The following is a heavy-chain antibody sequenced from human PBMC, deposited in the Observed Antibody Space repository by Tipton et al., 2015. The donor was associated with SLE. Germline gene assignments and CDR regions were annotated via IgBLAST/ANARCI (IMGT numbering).Heavy chain of an antibody. CDR3: ARGYSYGYFDS. V-gene: IGHV1-2*06. J-gene: IGHJ4*02. CDR1: GYTFTGYY. Sequence: QLVQSGADVKKPGASVKVPCKASGYTFTGYYMHWVRQAPGQGLEWMGRINANSGGTDYLQKFQGRVTMTRDTSISTAYLELSSLRSDDTAIYYCARGYSYGYFDSWGQGTLVTVSS. CDR2: INANSGGT. D-gene: IGHD5-18*01.